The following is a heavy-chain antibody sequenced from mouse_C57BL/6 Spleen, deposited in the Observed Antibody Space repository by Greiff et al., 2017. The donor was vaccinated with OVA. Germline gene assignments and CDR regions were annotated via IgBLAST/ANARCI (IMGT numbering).Heavy chain of an antibody. Sequence: QVQLQQPGAELVKPGASVKLSCKASGYTFTSYWMHWVKQRPGRGLEWIGRIDPYSGGTKYNEQFKSKATLTVDKPSSTAYMQLSSLTSEDSAVDYCARGYDSGRGFAYWGQGTLVTVSA. CDR1: GYTFTSYW. D-gene: IGHD2-4*01. CDR2: IDPYSGGT. V-gene: IGHV1-72*01. CDR3: ARGYDSGRGFAY. J-gene: IGHJ3*01.